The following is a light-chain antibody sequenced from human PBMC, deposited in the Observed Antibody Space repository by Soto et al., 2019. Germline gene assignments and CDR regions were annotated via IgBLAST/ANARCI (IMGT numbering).Light chain of an antibody. V-gene: IGLV2-23*02. Sequence: SSLTQACSVCRFPGGSIRISCTRTSSDVGSYNLVSWYQQHPGKAPKLMIYEVSKRPSGVSNRFSGSKSGNTASLTISGLQAEDEADYYCCSYAGSSTPLIFGTGTKATVL. CDR3: CSYAGSSTPLI. CDR1: SSDVGSYNL. J-gene: IGLJ1*01. CDR2: EVS.